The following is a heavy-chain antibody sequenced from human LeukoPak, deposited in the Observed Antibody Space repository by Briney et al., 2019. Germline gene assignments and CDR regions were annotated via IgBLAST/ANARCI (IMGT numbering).Heavy chain of an antibody. CDR2: IYYSGST. CDR3: ARDSSGWYRWFDP. J-gene: IGHJ5*02. D-gene: IGHD6-19*01. CDR1: GGSFSGNY. V-gene: IGHV4-59*01. Sequence: SEALSLTCAVYGGSFSGNYWGWIRQPPGKTLEWIGYIYYSGSTNYNPSLKSRVTISVDTSKNQFSLKLSSVTAADTAVYYCARDSSGWYRWFDPWGQGTLVTVSS.